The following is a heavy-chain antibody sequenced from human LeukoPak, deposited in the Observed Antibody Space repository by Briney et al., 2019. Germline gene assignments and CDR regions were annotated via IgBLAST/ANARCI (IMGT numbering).Heavy chain of an antibody. Sequence: GGSLRLSCAASGFTFSSYAMHWVRQAPGKGLEYVSAISSNGGSTYYANSVKGRFTISRDNSKNTLYLQMGSLRAEDTAVYYCAKDSQLWVLEPYYFDYWGQGTLVTVSS. J-gene: IGHJ4*02. CDR1: GFTFSSYA. V-gene: IGHV3-64*01. CDR3: AKDSQLWVLEPYYFDY. D-gene: IGHD5-18*01. CDR2: ISSNGGST.